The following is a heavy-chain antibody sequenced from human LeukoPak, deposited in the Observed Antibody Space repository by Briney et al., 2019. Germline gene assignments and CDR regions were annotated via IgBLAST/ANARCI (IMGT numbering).Heavy chain of an antibody. CDR2: ISGSGGST. Sequence: GGSLRLSCAASGFTFSSYAMSWVRQAPGKGLEWVSAISGSGGSTYYADSVKGRFAISRDNSKNTLYLQMNSLRAEDTGVYYCAKVTYYYGSGSEYYFDYWGQGTLVTVCS. V-gene: IGHV3-23*01. D-gene: IGHD3-10*01. CDR3: AKVTYYYGSGSEYYFDY. CDR1: GFTFSSYA. J-gene: IGHJ4*02.